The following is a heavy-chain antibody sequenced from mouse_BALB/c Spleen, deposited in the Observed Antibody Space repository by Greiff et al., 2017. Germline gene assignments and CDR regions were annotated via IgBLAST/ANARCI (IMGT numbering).Heavy chain of an antibody. J-gene: IGHJ2*01. D-gene: IGHD4-1*01. Sequence: DVQLQESGAELVKPGASVKLSCTASGFNIKDTYMHWVKQRPEQGLEWIGRIDPANGNTKYDPKFQGKATITADTSSNTAYLQLSSLTSEDTAVYYCARNWDFDYWGQGTTLTVSS. CDR2: IDPANGNT. CDR1: GFNIKDTY. CDR3: ARNWDFDY. V-gene: IGHV14-3*02.